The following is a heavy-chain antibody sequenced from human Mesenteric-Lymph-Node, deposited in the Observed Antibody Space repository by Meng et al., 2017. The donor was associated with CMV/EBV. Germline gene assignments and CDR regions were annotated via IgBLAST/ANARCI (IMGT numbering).Heavy chain of an antibody. CDR2: ISSSSSTI. CDR1: GFTFSSYS. V-gene: IGHV3-48*04. Sequence: GESLKISCAASGFTFSSYSMNWVRQAPGKGLEWVSYISSSSSTIYYADSVKGRFTISRDNAKNSLYLQMNSLRAEDTAVYYCAKVFDVTERTHGDYGLDVWGQGTTVTVSS. D-gene: IGHD1-1*01. CDR3: AKVFDVTERTHGDYGLDV. J-gene: IGHJ6*02.